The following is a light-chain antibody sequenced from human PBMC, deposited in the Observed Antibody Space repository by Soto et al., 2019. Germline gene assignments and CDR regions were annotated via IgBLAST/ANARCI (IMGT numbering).Light chain of an antibody. V-gene: IGKV3-20*01. J-gene: IGKJ4*01. CDR1: QSLTSRY. Sequence: EIVLTQSPGTLSLSPGERATLSCRASQSLTSRYVAWYQRKPGQAPSLLIYDTSTRATGVPDRFSGSGSGTDFSLTISRLEPEDSAMYYCQHYGGSPLTFGGGTKVEIK. CDR2: DTS. CDR3: QHYGGSPLT.